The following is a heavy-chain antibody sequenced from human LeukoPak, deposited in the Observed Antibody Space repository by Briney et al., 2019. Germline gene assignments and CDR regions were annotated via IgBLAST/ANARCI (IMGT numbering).Heavy chain of an antibody. V-gene: IGHV3-21*01. CDR3: ARASGSYSPLDY. Sequence: GGSLRLSCAASGFTFSSYAMSWVRQAPGKGLEWVSSISSSSSYIYYADSVKGRFTISRDNAKNSLYLQMNSLRAEDTAVYYCARASGSYSPLDYWAREPWSPSPQ. CDR2: ISSSSSYI. D-gene: IGHD3-10*01. CDR1: GFTFSSYA. J-gene: IGHJ4*02.